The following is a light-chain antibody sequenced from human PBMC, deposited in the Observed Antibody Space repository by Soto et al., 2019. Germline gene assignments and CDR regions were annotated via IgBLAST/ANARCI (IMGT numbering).Light chain of an antibody. J-gene: IGLJ1*01. V-gene: IGLV1-40*01. CDR3: QSYDSSLSADV. CDR2: GNS. Sequence: QPVLTQPPSVSGAPGQTVTISCTGGSSNIGAGYDAHWYRHLPGTAPKLLIFGNSDRPSGVPDRFSGSKSGTSASLAITGLQAEDEADYYCQSYDSSLSADVFGTGTKLTVL. CDR1: SSNIGAGYD.